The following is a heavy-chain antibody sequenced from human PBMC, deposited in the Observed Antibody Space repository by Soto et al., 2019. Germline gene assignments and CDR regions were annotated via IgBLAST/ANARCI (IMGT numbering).Heavy chain of an antibody. CDR2: IRSKANSYAT. D-gene: IGHD6-6*01. CDR1: GFTFSGSS. J-gene: IGHJ4*02. V-gene: IGHV3-73*01. CDR3: TSPGVQ. Sequence: EVQLVESGGGLVQPGGSLKLSCAASGFTFSGSSMHWVRQASGKGLEWVGRIRSKANSYATTYAASVKGRFTISRDESKNTAYLQMNSLKTEDTAVYYCTSPGVQGGQGTLVTVSS.